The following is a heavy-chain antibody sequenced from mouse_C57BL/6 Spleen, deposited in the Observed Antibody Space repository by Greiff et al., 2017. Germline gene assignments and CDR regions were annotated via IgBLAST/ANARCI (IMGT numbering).Heavy chain of an antibody. CDR3: TREVYS. J-gene: IGHJ4*01. CDR2: ISSGGDYI. CDR1: GFTFSSYA. D-gene: IGHD1-3*01. Sequence: EVQRVESGEGLVKPGGSLTLSCAASGFTFSSYAMSWVRQTPVQRLEWVAYISSGGDYIYYADTVKGRFTISRDNAGNTLYLQMSSLKSEDTAKYYCTREVYSWGQGTSVTVSA. V-gene: IGHV5-9-1*02.